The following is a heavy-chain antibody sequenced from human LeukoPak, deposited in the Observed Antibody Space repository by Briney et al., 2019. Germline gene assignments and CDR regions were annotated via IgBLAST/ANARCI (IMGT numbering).Heavy chain of an antibody. V-gene: IGHV3-11*04. CDR3: AREPPGGYYDSSTLDY. CDR2: ISSSGSTV. D-gene: IGHD3-22*01. J-gene: IGHJ4*02. CDR1: GFTFSDYY. Sequence: PGESLRLSCAAAGFTFSDYYMSWIRQAPGKGLEWVSYISSSGSTVYYADSVKGRFTISRDNAKNSLYLQMNSLRAEDTAVYYCAREPPGGYYDSSTLDYCGQGTLVTVSS.